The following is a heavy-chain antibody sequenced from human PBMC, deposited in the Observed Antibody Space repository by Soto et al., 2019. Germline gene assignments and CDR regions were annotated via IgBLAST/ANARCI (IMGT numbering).Heavy chain of an antibody. Sequence: QVQLVESGGGVVQPGRSLRLSCAASGFTFSSYGMHWVRQAPGKGLEWVAVISYDGSNKYYADSVKGRFTISRDNSKNPLYLQMNSLRAEDTAVYYCAKSLWRLVYYGMDVWGQGTTVTVSS. D-gene: IGHD3-16*01. CDR2: ISYDGSNK. CDR3: AKSLWRLVYYGMDV. CDR1: GFTFSSYG. J-gene: IGHJ6*02. V-gene: IGHV3-30*18.